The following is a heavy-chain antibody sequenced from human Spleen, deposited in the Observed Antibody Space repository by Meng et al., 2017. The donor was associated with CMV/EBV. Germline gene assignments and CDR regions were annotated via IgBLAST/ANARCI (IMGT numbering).Heavy chain of an antibody. CDR1: GFTFMSKG. J-gene: IGHJ4*02. D-gene: IGHD1-26*01. Sequence: GGSLRLSCEASGFTFMSKGMHWVRQAPGQGLEWVSYISSTGTAIFYADSVKGRFTISRDNAKNSLYLQMNSLRAEDTAVYYCARAIVGATTRVGADYWGQGTLVTVSS. CDR2: ISSTGTAI. V-gene: IGHV3-48*04. CDR3: ARAIVGATTRVGADY.